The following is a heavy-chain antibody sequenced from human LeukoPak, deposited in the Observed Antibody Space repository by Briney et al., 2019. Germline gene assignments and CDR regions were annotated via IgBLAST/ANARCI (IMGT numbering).Heavy chain of an antibody. CDR2: IYYSGST. Sequence: SETPSLTCTVSGGSISSSSYYWGWIRQPPGKGLEWIGSIYYSGSTYYNPSLKSRVTISVDTSKNQFSLKLSSVTAADTAVYYCARNYYDSSGHDYWGQGTLVTVSS. CDR1: GGSISSSSYY. V-gene: IGHV4-39*01. D-gene: IGHD3-22*01. J-gene: IGHJ4*02. CDR3: ARNYYDSSGHDY.